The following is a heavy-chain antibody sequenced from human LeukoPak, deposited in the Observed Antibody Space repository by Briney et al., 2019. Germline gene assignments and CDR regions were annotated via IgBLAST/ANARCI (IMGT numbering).Heavy chain of an antibody. CDR2: LSADNGDT. V-gene: IGHV1-18*01. CDR1: AYTFTRYG. Sequence: ASVKVSCKASAYTFTRYGISWVRQAPGQGLEWMGWLSADNGDTNYAQKFQGRVTMTTDTSTTTAHMELRSLTSDGTAIYYCARHGGIGPKRDYFDYWGPGTLVTVSS. J-gene: IGHJ4*02. CDR3: ARHGGIGPKRDYFDY. D-gene: IGHD3-16*01.